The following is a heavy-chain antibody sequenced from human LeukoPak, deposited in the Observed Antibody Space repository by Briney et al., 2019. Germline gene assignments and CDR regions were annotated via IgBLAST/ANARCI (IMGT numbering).Heavy chain of an antibody. V-gene: IGHV1-2*02. D-gene: IGHD6-6*01. CDR1: GYTFTGYY. CDR3: ARGRAAQRWFDP. CDR2: INPNSGGT. J-gene: IGHJ5*02. Sequence: ASVKVSCKASGYTFTGYYMHWVRQAPGQGLEWMGWINPNSGGTNYAQKFQGRVTMTRDTSISTAYMELSRLRSDDTAVYYRARGRAAQRWFDPWGQGTLVTVSS.